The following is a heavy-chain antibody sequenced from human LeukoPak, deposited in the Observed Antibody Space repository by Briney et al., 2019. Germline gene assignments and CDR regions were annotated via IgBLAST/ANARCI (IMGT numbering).Heavy chain of an antibody. CDR3: ARDTSGSYYYFDY. J-gene: IGHJ4*02. V-gene: IGHV1-2*02. CDR2: INPNSGGT. CDR1: GYTFTGYY. D-gene: IGHD1-26*01. Sequence: ASVTVSCKASGYTFTGYYMHWVRQAPGQGLEWMGWINPNSGGTNYAQKFQGRVTMTRDTSISTAYMELSRLRSDDTAVYYCARDTSGSYYYFDYWGQGTLVTVSS.